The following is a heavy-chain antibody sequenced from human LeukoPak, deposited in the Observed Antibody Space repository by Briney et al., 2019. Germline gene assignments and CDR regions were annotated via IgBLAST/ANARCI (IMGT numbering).Heavy chain of an antibody. Sequence: GGSLRLSCATSGFTFNNYAMTWVRQAPGKGLEWVSAIRSSGVTTYYADSVKGRFTISRDNSKNTLYLQMNSLRAEDTAVYYCAKDRPDYGDHEPWGQGTLVTVSS. J-gene: IGHJ5*02. V-gene: IGHV3-23*01. CDR2: IRSSGVTT. CDR3: AKDRPDYGDHEP. D-gene: IGHD4-17*01. CDR1: GFTFNNYA.